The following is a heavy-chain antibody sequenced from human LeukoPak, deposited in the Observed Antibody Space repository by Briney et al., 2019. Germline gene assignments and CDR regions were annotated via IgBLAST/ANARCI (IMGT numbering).Heavy chain of an antibody. CDR1: GFTFSRFS. Sequence: GGSLRLSCAASGFTFSRFSMNWVRQAPGKGLEWVSYISSSSGTIYYADSVKGRFTISRDNAKNSLYLQMNSLRAEDTAVYYCAGTYYYDSSGYSYEYWGQGTLVAVSS. CDR2: ISSSSGTI. J-gene: IGHJ4*02. CDR3: AGTYYYDSSGYSYEY. V-gene: IGHV3-48*04. D-gene: IGHD3-22*01.